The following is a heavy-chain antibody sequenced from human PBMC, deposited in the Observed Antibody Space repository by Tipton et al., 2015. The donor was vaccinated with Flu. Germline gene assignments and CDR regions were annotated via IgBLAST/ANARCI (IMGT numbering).Heavy chain of an antibody. CDR1: GFSFSSYG. V-gene: IGHV3-33*07. CDR3: ARSLGYGSGWALPSYFDL. Sequence: SGFSFSSYGMYWVRQAPGKGLEWVAAIWYDGGNKYYTDSVKGRFTISRDNPKNSSFLQINSLTAEDTAVYYCARSLGYGSGWALPSYFDLWGRGTLVTVSS. J-gene: IGHJ2*01. CDR2: IWYDGGNK. D-gene: IGHD6-19*01.